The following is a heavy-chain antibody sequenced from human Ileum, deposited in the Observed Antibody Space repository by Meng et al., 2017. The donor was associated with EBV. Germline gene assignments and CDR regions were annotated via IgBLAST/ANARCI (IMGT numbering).Heavy chain of an antibody. J-gene: IGHJ4*02. CDR3: ARGKSGSYSLDY. Sequence: QGQLVQSGAEVEKPGVSVKVSCKASGYTVTGYYMLWVRQAPGQGLEWMGRINPNTGGTNYAQNFQGRVTMTRDTSITTAYMELSRLRSADTAMYYCARGKSGSYSLDYWGQGTLVTVSS. D-gene: IGHD3-10*01. CDR2: INPNTGGT. V-gene: IGHV1-2*06. CDR1: GYTVTGYY.